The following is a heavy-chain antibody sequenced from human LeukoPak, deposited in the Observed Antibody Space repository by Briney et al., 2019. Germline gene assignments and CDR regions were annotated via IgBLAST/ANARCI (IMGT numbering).Heavy chain of an antibody. CDR3: ARGLYPVYYMDV. CDR2: ISGTGFTI. V-gene: IGHV3-48*03. CDR1: GFTFSSYE. D-gene: IGHD2-8*01. Sequence: PGGSLRLSCAASGFTFSSYEMNWVRQAPGKGLEWVSYISGTGFTIYYADSVKGRFTISRDNAKNSLYLQMNSLRAEDTAVYYCARGLYPVYYMDVWGKGTTVTISS. J-gene: IGHJ6*03.